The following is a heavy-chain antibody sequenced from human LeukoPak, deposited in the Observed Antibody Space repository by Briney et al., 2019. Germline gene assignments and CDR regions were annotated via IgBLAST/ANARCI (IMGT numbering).Heavy chain of an antibody. D-gene: IGHD3-22*01. Sequence: GESLKISCNGSGYSFTSYWIGWVRQMPGKGLEWMGIIYPGDSDTRYSPSFQGQVTISADKSISTAYLQWSSLKASDTAMYYCARPPDSSGLYFDYWGQGTLVTVSS. V-gene: IGHV5-51*01. CDR2: IYPGDSDT. CDR3: ARPPDSSGLYFDY. J-gene: IGHJ4*02. CDR1: GYSFTSYW.